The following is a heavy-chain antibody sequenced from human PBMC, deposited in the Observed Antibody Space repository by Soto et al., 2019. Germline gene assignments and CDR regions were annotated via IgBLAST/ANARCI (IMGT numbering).Heavy chain of an antibody. D-gene: IGHD5-12*01. CDR3: ARDHHRYSGYDYVDY. J-gene: IGHJ4*02. Sequence: QVQLVESGGGLVKPGGSLXLSCAASGFTFSDYYMSWIRQAPGKGLEWVSYISSSSSYTNYADSVKGRFTISRDNAKNSLYLQMNSLRAEDTAVYYCARDHHRYSGYDYVDYWGQGTLVTVSS. V-gene: IGHV3-11*05. CDR2: ISSSSSYT. CDR1: GFTFSDYY.